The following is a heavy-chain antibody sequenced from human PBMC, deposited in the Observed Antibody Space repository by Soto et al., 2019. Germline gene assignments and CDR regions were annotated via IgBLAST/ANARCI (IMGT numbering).Heavy chain of an antibody. V-gene: IGHV3-15*07. D-gene: IGHD2-8*01. CDR3: TTLGEYCTNCGFDP. J-gene: IGHJ5*02. CDR2: IKSKTDGGTT. Sequence: AGGSQRLSCAASGFTFSNAGMNWVRQAPGKGLEWVGRIKSKTDGGTTDYAAPVKGRFTISRDDSKNTLYLQMNSLKTEDTAVYYCTTLGEYCTNCGFDPWGQGTLVTVSS. CDR1: GFTFSNAG.